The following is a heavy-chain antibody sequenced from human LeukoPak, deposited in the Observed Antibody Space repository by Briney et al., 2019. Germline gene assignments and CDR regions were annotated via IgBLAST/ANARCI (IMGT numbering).Heavy chain of an antibody. V-gene: IGHV4-59*01. J-gene: IGHJ4*02. CDR3: ARGPGGYSYGYYSDC. CDR1: DGSISSYY. D-gene: IGHD5-18*01. Sequence: SETLSLTCKVSDGSISSYYWSWIRQPPGKGLEWIGHIYYSGSTNYNPSLKSRVTISVDTSKNQISLKLSSVTAADTAVYYCARGPGGYSYGYYSDCWGQGTLVTVSS. CDR2: IYYSGST.